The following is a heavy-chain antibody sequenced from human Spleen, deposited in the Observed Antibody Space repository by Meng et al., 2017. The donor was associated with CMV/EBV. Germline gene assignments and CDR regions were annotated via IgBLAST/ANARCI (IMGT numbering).Heavy chain of an antibody. J-gene: IGHJ6*02. CDR1: GGSISSYY. D-gene: IGHD6-6*01. CDR3: ARLRIPARRVQYGLDA. Sequence: SETLSLTCTVSGGSISSYYWSWIRQPPGKGLEWIGYIYYSGSTNYNPSLKSRVTISADTSKNQFSLKLSSVTAADTAVYYCARLRIPARRVQYGLDAWGQGTTVTVSS. V-gene: IGHV4-59*01. CDR2: IYYSGST.